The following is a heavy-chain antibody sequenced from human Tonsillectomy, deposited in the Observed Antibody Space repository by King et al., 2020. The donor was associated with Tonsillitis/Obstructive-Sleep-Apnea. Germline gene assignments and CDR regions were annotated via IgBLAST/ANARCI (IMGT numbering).Heavy chain of an antibody. J-gene: IGHJ4*02. CDR2: IWYDGSNK. D-gene: IGHD6-19*01. Sequence: VQLVESGGGVVQPGRSLRLSCAASGFTFSSYGMHWVRQAPGKGLEWVAVIWYDGSNKYYADSVKGRFTISRDNSKNTLYLQMNSLRAEDTAVYYCARDRDRRRVSGRYYLPAYWGQGTLVTVSS. CDR3: ARDRDRRRVSGRYYLPAY. V-gene: IGHV3-33*01. CDR1: GFTFSSYG.